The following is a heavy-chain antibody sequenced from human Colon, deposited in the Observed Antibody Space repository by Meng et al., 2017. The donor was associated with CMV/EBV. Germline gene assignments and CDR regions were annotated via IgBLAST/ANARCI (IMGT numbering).Heavy chain of an antibody. J-gene: IGHJ5*02. CDR2: VFHSGDT. Sequence: SETLSLTCTVSGDSISSNPYYWDWIRQPPGKGLEWIGSVFHSGDTFYNPSLKSRITISVDKSKNQFSLKLTSVTAADTAVYYCARDQDFWSGPQFDPWGQGTLVTVSS. D-gene: IGHD3-3*01. CDR3: ARDQDFWSGPQFDP. V-gene: IGHV4-39*07. CDR1: GDSISSNPYY.